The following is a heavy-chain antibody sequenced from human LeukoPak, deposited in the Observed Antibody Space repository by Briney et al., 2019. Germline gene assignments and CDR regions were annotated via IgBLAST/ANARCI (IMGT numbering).Heavy chain of an antibody. J-gene: IGHJ4*02. Sequence: GGSLRLSCAASGFTFDNYAMHWVRQAPGNGLEWVSGIAWNSGNTGFADSVKGRFTIYTDNAENSLYLHMNSLTPEDTAFYFCAKDMNSYGSGSSYNPWGPFDSWGQGTLVTVSS. CDR2: IAWNSGNT. D-gene: IGHD3-10*01. V-gene: IGHV3-9*01. CDR1: GFTFDNYA. CDR3: AKDMNSYGSGSSYNPWGPFDS.